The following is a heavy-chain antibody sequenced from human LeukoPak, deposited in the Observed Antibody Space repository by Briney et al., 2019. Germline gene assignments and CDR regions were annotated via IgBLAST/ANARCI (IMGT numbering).Heavy chain of an antibody. Sequence: GGSLRLSCAASGFDVVINYMSWVRQAPGKGLEWVSVIYSGGSTYYADSVKGRFTISRHNSKNTLYLQMNSLRAEDTAVYYCARDQSDDCSGYAGMDVWGQGTTVTVSS. CDR3: ARDQSDDCSGYAGMDV. D-gene: IGHD3-22*01. V-gene: IGHV3-53*04. CDR2: IYSGGST. CDR1: GFDVVINY. J-gene: IGHJ6*02.